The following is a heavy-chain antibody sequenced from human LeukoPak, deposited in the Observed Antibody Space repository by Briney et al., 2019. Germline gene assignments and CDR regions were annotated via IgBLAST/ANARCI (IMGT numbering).Heavy chain of an antibody. V-gene: IGHV1-2*06. J-gene: IGHJ6*03. Sequence: ASVKVSCKASGYTFTGYYMHWVRQAPGQGLEWMGRINPNSGGTNYAQKFQGRVTMTRDTSISTAYMELSRVRSDDTAVYYCAREDYDFWSGYYTPYYYYYYYMDVWGKGTTVTVSS. CDR1: GYTFTGYY. D-gene: IGHD3-3*01. CDR2: INPNSGGT. CDR3: AREDYDFWSGYYTPYYYYYYYMDV.